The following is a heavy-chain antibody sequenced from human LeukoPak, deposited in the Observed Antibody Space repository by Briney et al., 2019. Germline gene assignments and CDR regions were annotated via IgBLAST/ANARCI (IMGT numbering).Heavy chain of an antibody. Sequence: SETLSLTCAVYGGSFSGYYWSWIRQPPGKGLEWLGEINHRGSTNYNPSLKSRVTISVDRSKNQFSLKLRSVTAADTAVYYCARGDTVAARPGRFDYWGQGTLVTVSS. D-gene: IGHD6-6*01. CDR3: ARGDTVAARPGRFDY. V-gene: IGHV4-34*01. CDR1: GGSFSGYY. J-gene: IGHJ4*02. CDR2: INHRGST.